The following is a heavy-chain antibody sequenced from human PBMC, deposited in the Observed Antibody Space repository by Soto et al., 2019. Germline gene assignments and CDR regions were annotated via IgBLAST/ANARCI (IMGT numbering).Heavy chain of an antibody. CDR2: INAGNGNT. CDR3: ATFSLTRGYSGYDPNWFDP. CDR1: GYTFTSYA. Sequence: ASVKVSCKASGYTFTSYAMHWVRQAPGQRLEWMGWINAGNGNTKYSQKFQGRVTITRDTSASTAYMELSSLRSEDTAVYYCATFSLTRGYSGYDPNWFDPWGQGTLVTVSS. V-gene: IGHV1-3*01. J-gene: IGHJ5*02. D-gene: IGHD5-12*01.